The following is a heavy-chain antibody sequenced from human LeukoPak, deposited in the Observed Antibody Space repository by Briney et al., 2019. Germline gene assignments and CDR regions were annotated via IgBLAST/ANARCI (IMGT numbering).Heavy chain of an antibody. CDR2: ISGSGDNSGSGDNT. CDR1: GFTFSNYG. Sequence: GGSLRLSCAASGFTFSNYGMSWVRQAPGKGLECVSRISGSGDNSGSGDNTYYADSVKGRFTISRDNSKNTLYLQMNSLRAENTAVYYCARARSSYGYGDAFDIWGQGTMVTVSS. J-gene: IGHJ3*02. CDR3: ARARSSYGYGDAFDI. V-gene: IGHV3-23*01. D-gene: IGHD5-18*01.